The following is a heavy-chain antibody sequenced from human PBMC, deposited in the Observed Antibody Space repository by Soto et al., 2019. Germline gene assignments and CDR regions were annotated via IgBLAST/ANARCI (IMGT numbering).Heavy chain of an antibody. CDR3: AKEPPTVLMVYAIRHDAFDI. CDR2: ISYDGSNK. J-gene: IGHJ3*02. D-gene: IGHD2-8*01. Sequence: PGGSLSLSCAASGFSFSSDGMHWVRQAPGKGLEWVAVISYDGSNKYYADSVKGRFTISRDNSKNTLYLKMNSLRAEDTAVYYCAKEPPTVLMVYAIRHDAFDIWGQGTMVTVSS. V-gene: IGHV3-30*18. CDR1: GFSFSSDG.